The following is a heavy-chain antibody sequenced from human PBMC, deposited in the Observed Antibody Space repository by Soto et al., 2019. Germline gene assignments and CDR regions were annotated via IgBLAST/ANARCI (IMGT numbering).Heavy chain of an antibody. J-gene: IGHJ4*02. D-gene: IGHD1-7*01. CDR3: ARARMIGTAYFDS. CDR2: VSAGGTNI. V-gene: IGHV3-23*01. CDR1: GFTFSSYP. Sequence: PGGSLRLSCASSGFTFSSYPMSWVRQSPGKGLEWVSAVSAGGTNIYYLDSVRGRFTMSRDNSKNTLFLQMDSLRAEDTALYYCARARMIGTAYFDSWGQGTLVTVSS.